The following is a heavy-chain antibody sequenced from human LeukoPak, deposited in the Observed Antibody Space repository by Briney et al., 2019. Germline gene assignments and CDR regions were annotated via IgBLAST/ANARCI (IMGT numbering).Heavy chain of an antibody. J-gene: IGHJ5*02. Sequence: SETLSLTCTVSAGSISTGDYYWSWIRQPPGKGLEWIGYIYSSGSTYYTPSLRSRLTISVDTSKTQFSLNLSSVTAANTAVYYCARHSICFDPWGQGTLVTVSS. CDR2: IYSSGST. D-gene: IGHD2-21*01. CDR3: ARHSICFDP. V-gene: IGHV4-30-4*01. CDR1: AGSISTGDYY.